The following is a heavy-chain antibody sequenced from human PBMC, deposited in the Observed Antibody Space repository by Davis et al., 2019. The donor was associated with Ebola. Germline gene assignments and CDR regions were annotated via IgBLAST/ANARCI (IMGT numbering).Heavy chain of an antibody. V-gene: IGHV3-23*01. D-gene: IGHD3-22*01. CDR3: ARGVTMIVVVTTDY. CDR1: DFTFSRYA. Sequence: GESLKISCAASDFTFSRYAMSWVRQAPGRGLEWVSTIRNDGRKTYYADSVKGRFTISRDNSKNTLYLQMNSLRAEDTAVYYCARGVTMIVVVTTDYWGQGTLVTVSS. J-gene: IGHJ4*02. CDR2: IRNDGRKT.